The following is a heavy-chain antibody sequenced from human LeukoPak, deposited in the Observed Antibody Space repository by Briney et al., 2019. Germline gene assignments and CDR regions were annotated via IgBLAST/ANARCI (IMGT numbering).Heavy chain of an antibody. CDR2: ISHDGFI. CDR3: ARDWVYKIDY. V-gene: IGHV3-74*01. J-gene: IGHJ4*02. D-gene: IGHD5-24*01. CDR1: GFTFSSYV. Sequence: GGSLRLSRETAGFTFSSYVMHWVRRTPGKGLVWVSRISHDGFISYADSVKGRFTISRDNAKNTLILQMNSLRAEDTAVYYCARDWVYKIDYWGRGTLVTVSS.